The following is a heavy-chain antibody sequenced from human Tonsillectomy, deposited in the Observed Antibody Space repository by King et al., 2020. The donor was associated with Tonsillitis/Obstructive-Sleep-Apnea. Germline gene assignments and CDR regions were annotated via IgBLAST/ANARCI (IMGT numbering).Heavy chain of an antibody. V-gene: IGHV4-4*02. J-gene: IGHJ4*02. Sequence: VQLQESGPGLVKPSGTLSLTCAVSGGSISSTNWWSWGRQPPEKGLEWIGEIYHSGSTNYNPSLKRRVSISVDKSKNQFSLKLSSVTAADTAVYYCARDTGGESLLTLDCWGQGTLVIVSS. CDR1: GGSISSTNW. D-gene: IGHD3-16*01. CDR3: ARDTGGESLLTLDC. CDR2: IYHSGST.